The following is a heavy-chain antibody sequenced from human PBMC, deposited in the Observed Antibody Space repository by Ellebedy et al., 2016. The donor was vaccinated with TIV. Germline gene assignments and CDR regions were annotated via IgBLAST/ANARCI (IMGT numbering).Heavy chain of an antibody. D-gene: IGHD3-16*01. CDR2: ISGSGSYI. J-gene: IGHJ4*02. CDR3: ARVGYEDY. V-gene: IGHV3-21*01. Sequence: GESLKISXAASGFTFSDYIMNWVRQAPGKGLEWVSSISGSGSYIYYADSVKGRFTISRDNAKNSLYLQMNSLRAEDTAVYYCARVGYEDYWGQGTLVTVSS. CDR1: GFTFSDYI.